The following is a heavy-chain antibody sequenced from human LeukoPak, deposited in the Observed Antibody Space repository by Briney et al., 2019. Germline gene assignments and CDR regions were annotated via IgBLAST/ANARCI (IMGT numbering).Heavy chain of an antibody. D-gene: IGHD5-12*01. CDR2: IYYSGST. CDR1: GGSVYSSSYY. Sequence: SETLPLTCTVSGGSVYSSSYYWAWIRQPPGKGLEWIGSIYYSGSTDYNPSLKSRVSISVDTSKNQFSLKLSSVTAADTAVYYCARRWLRLHFDYWGQGTLVTVSS. CDR3: ARRWLRLHFDY. J-gene: IGHJ4*02. V-gene: IGHV4-39*01.